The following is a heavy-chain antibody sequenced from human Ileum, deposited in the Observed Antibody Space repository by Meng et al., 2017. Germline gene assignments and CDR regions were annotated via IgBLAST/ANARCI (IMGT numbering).Heavy chain of an antibody. Sequence: GQLPESGPGLLKPSPTRSLTCTVSGVSISRGFYHWNWIRQHPGKCLEWIGSIYYSGTISYNPSLKSRVTISLDTSKNQFSLNLSSVTAADTAVYYCARDRFSSGSSNWFDPWGQGTLVTVSS. J-gene: IGHJ5*02. CDR2: IYYSGTI. CDR3: ARDRFSSGSSNWFDP. D-gene: IGHD3-10*01. V-gene: IGHV4-31*03. CDR1: GVSISRGFYH.